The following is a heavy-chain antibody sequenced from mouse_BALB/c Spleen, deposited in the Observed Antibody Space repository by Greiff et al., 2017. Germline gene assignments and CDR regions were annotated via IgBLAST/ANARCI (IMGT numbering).Heavy chain of an antibody. D-gene: IGHD2-10*02. V-gene: IGHV1S126*01. Sequence: VKLMESGPQLVRPGASVKISCKASGYSFTSYWMHWVKQRPGQGLEWIGMIDPSDSETRLNQKFKDKATLTVDKSSSTAYMQLSSPTSEDSAVYYCARYPSYGNYEAMDYWGQGTSVTVSS. CDR1: GYSFTSYW. CDR3: ARYPSYGNYEAMDY. J-gene: IGHJ4*01. CDR2: IDPSDSET.